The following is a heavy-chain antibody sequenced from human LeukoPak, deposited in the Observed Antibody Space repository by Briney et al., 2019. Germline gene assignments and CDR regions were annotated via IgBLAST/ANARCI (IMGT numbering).Heavy chain of an antibody. J-gene: IGHJ4*02. Sequence: GGSLRLSCAASGFTFSSYGMHWVRQAPGKGLEWVAFIRYDGSNKYYADSVKGRFTIPRDNSKNTLYLQMNSLRAEDTAVYYCAILAYCGGDCYRTFDYWGQGTLVTVSS. CDR3: AILAYCGGDCYRTFDY. CDR2: IRYDGSNK. V-gene: IGHV3-30*02. D-gene: IGHD2-21*02. CDR1: GFTFSSYG.